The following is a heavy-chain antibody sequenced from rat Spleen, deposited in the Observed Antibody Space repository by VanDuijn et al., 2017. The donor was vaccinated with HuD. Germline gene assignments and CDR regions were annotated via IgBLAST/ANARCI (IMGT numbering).Heavy chain of an antibody. CDR1: GFTFSSFA. J-gene: IGHJ3*01. V-gene: IGHV5-25*01. Sequence: EVQLVESGGGLVQPGRSLKLSCAASGFTFSSFAMAWVRQAPKKGLEWVATITSGGSNTYYPDSVKGRFTISRDNAKSTLYLQMDSLRSEDTATYYCAKDLFAYWGQGTLVTVSS. CDR3: AKDLFAY. CDR2: ITSGGSNT.